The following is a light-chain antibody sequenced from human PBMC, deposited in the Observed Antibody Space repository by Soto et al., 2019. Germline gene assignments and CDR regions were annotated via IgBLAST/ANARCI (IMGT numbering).Light chain of an antibody. J-gene: IGLJ2*01. CDR1: SSNIGAGYD. Sequence: QSVLTQPPSVSGAPGQRVTISCTGRSSNIGAGYDVHWYQQLPGTAPKLLIYGNSNRPSGVPDRFSGSKSGTSASLAITGLQAEDEADYYCQSYDSSLSAHVGFGGGTQRTVL. CDR3: QSYDSSLSAHVG. CDR2: GNS. V-gene: IGLV1-40*01.